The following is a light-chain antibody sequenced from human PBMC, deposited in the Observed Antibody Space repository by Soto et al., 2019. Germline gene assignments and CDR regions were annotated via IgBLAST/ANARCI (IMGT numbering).Light chain of an antibody. CDR1: ETVATN. J-gene: IGKJ1*01. CDR3: QQYFEWPPMT. CDR2: GAS. V-gene: IGKV3-15*01. Sequence: EVVMTQSPATLSVSPGERATLSCRASETVATNLAGYQQKPGQAPRLLISGASTRAAGISDRFRGSGSGTEFTLNISRLRSEDSAIYYCQQYFEWPPMTFGQGTKVEI.